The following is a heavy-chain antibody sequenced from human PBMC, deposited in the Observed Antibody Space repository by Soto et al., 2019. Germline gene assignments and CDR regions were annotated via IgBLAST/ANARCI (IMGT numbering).Heavy chain of an antibody. CDR3: ASNSYYGGMDV. V-gene: IGHV4-30-2*01. D-gene: IGHD3-10*01. J-gene: IGHJ6*02. CDR1: GGSISSGGYS. Sequence: QLQLQESGSGLVKPSQTLSLTCAVSGGSISSGGYSWSWIRQPPGKGLEWIGYIYHSGSTYYNPSLKXRXTXSXXRSKNQFSLKLSSVTAADTAVSSCASNSYYGGMDVWGQGTTVTVSS. CDR2: IYHSGST.